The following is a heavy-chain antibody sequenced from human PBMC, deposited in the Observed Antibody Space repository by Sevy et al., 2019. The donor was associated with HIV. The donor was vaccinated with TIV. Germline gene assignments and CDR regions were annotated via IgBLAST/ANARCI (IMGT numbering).Heavy chain of an antibody. Sequence: GGSVRLSCAASGFTFSYYAMTWVRQAAGKGLEWVSAISGSGDTTYYAESVKGRFTISSDNSRGTLYLQINSLRAEDTVIYFCAQEGYRLPGADAIDIWAQGTMVTVSS. D-gene: IGHD3-16*01. CDR2: ISGSGDTT. CDR3: AQEGYRLPGADAIDI. V-gene: IGHV3-23*01. CDR1: GFTFSYYA. J-gene: IGHJ3*02.